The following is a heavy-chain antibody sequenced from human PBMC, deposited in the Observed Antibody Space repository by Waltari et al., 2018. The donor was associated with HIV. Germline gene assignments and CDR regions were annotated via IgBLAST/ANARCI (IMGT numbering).Heavy chain of an antibody. J-gene: IGHJ4*02. CDR1: GYNFTNYG. CDR2: IRSYNGDK. Sequence: QVHLVQSGAELRKPGASVTVSCKASGYNFTNYGITWVRQAPGQGLEWMGWIRSYNGDKKYAQKVRGRVTMTTDTSTSTAYLEMGSLRFDDTAVYYCARDHYYGSSGYYSDYWGQGTLVTVSS. V-gene: IGHV1-18*01. D-gene: IGHD3-22*01. CDR3: ARDHYYGSSGYYSDY.